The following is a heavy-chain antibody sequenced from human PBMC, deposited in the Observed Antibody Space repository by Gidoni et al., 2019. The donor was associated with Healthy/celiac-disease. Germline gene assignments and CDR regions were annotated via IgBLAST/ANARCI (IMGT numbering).Heavy chain of an antibody. J-gene: IGHJ6*02. CDR3: ARLLLGYCSSTSCYTRVDYYYGMDV. V-gene: IGHV4-39*01. CDR1: GGSISSSSYY. Sequence: QLQLQESGPGLVKPSETLSLTCTVPGGSISSSSYYWGWMRQPPGKGLEWIGSIYYSGSTYYNPSLKSRVTISVDTSKNQFSLKLSSVTAADTAVYYCARLLLGYCSSTSCYTRVDYYYGMDVWGQGTTVTVSS. D-gene: IGHD2-2*02. CDR2: IYYSGST.